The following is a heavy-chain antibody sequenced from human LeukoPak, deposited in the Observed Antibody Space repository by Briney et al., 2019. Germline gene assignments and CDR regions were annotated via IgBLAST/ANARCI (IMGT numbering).Heavy chain of an antibody. V-gene: IGHV3-66*02. CDR3: ARWSYREAKDAFDI. Sequence: GGSLRLSCAASGFTVSSNYMSWVRQAPGKGLEWVSVIYSGGSTYYADSVKGRFTISRDNSMNTLYLQMNSLRAEDTAVYYCARWSYREAKDAFDIWGQGTMVTVSS. J-gene: IGHJ3*02. D-gene: IGHD4/OR15-4a*01. CDR2: IYSGGST. CDR1: GFTVSSNY.